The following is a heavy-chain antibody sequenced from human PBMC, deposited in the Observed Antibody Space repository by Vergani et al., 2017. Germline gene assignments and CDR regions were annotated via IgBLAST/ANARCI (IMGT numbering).Heavy chain of an antibody. J-gene: IGHJ3*02. D-gene: IGHD4-17*01. CDR1: GFTFSSYD. CDR2: IGTAGDP. CDR3: ARGREDYGDYLDAFDI. V-gene: IGHV3-13*05. Sequence: EVQLVESGGGLVQPGGSLRLSCAASGFTFSSYDMHWVRQATGKGLEWVSAIGTAGDPYYPGSVKGRFTISRDNSKNTLYLQMNSLRAEDTAVYYCARGREDYGDYLDAFDIWGQGTMVTVSS.